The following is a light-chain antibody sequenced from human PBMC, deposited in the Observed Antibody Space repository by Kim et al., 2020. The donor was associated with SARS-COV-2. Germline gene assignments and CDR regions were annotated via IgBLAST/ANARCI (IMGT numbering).Light chain of an antibody. CDR1: SLRSYY. J-gene: IGLJ2*01. Sequence: VALGQTVRITCQGDSLRSYYATWYQQKPGQAPVVVIYGKNNRPSGIPDRFSGSSSGNTASLTITGTQAGDEADYYCNSRDSNDNVVFGGGTQLTVL. V-gene: IGLV3-19*01. CDR2: GKN. CDR3: NSRDSNDNVV.